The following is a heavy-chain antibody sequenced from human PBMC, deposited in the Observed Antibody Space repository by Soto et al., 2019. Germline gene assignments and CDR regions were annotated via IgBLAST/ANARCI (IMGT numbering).Heavy chain of an antibody. CDR1: GGSISRGGYY. CDR3: AIHPVSSSPAHFSVMDV. J-gene: IGHJ6*02. V-gene: IGHV4-31*03. Sequence: SETLSLTCTVSGGSISRGGYYWSWIPQHPEKGLEWIGYIYYSGSTCYLPSMTRRVTIAVDTSKDRFALKLRSVTAADTAVYYCAIHPVSSSPAHFSVMDVWGQGTTVTDSS. CDR2: IYYSGST. D-gene: IGHD6-6*01.